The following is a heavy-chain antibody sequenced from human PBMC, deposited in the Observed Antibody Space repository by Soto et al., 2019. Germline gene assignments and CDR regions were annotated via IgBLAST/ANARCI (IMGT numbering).Heavy chain of an antibody. Sequence: EVHLLESGGAFVQPGGSLRLSCAASGFTFSNYARNWVRQAPGKGLEWVSAISGSGGSTYYADSVKGRFTISRDNSKNTLYLQMNSLRAEDTAVYYCAKDSAAATYNWFDPWGQGTLVTVSS. CDR3: AKDSAAATYNWFDP. V-gene: IGHV3-23*01. CDR1: GFTFSNYA. D-gene: IGHD6-13*01. CDR2: ISGSGGST. J-gene: IGHJ5*02.